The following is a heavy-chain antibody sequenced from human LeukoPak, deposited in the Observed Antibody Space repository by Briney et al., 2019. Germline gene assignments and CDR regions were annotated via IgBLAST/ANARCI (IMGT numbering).Heavy chain of an antibody. CDR2: IYYSGST. V-gene: IGHV4-59*01. J-gene: IGHJ4*02. D-gene: IGHD5-24*01. CDR3: ARERRDGYKVYFDY. Sequence: PSETLSLTCTVSGGSISSYYWSWIRQPPGKGLEWIGYIYYSGSTNYNPSLKSRVTISGDTSKNQFSLRLSSVTAADTAVYYCARERRDGYKVYFDYWGQGTLVTVSS. CDR1: GGSISSYY.